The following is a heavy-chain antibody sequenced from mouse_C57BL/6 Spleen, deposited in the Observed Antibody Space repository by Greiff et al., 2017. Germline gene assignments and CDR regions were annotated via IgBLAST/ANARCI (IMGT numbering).Heavy chain of an antibody. D-gene: IGHD1-1*01. J-gene: IGHJ1*03. CDR2: INPYNGDT. CDR1: GYSFTGYF. CDR3: ARHGSPSYWYFDV. V-gene: IGHV1-20*01. Sequence: EVQLQQSGPELVKPGDSVKISCKASGYSFTGYFMNWVMQSHGKSLEWIGRINPYNGDTFYNQKFKGKATFTVDKSSSTAHMELRSLTSEDSAVYYCARHGSPSYWYFDVWGTGTTVTVSS.